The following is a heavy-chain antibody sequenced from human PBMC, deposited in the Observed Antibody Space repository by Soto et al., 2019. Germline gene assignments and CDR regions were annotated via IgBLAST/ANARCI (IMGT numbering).Heavy chain of an antibody. CDR1: GGSISSYY. V-gene: IGHV4-59*01. Sequence: PSETLSLTCTVSGGSISSYYWSWIRQPPGKGLEWIGYIYYSGSTNYNPSLKGRVTISVDTSKNQFSLKLSSVTAADTAVYYCARVGRRYCSSTSCYTNHYYYYGMDVWGQGTTVTVSS. D-gene: IGHD2-2*02. CDR2: IYYSGST. J-gene: IGHJ6*02. CDR3: ARVGRRYCSSTSCYTNHYYYYGMDV.